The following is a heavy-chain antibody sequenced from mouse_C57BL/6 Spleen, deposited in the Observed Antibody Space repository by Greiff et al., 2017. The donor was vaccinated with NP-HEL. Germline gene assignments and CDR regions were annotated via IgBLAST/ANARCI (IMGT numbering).Heavy chain of an antibody. Sequence: EVQLVESGGGLVQSGRSLRLSCATSGFTFSDFYMEWVRQAPGKGLEWIAASRNKANDYTTEYSASVKGRFIVSRDTSQSILYLQMNALRAEDTAIYYCARVSSYDWYFDVWGTGTTVTVSS. CDR2: SRNKANDYTT. CDR1: GFTFSDFY. D-gene: IGHD1-1*01. J-gene: IGHJ1*03. V-gene: IGHV7-1*01. CDR3: ARVSSYDWYFDV.